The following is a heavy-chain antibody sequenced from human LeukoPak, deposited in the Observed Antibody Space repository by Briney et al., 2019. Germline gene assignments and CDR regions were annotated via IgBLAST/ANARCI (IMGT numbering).Heavy chain of an antibody. CDR1: GFTFSSYA. CDR2: ISSNGGST. V-gene: IGHV3-64*01. Sequence: GGSLRLSCAASGFTFSSYAMHWVRQAPGKGLEYVSAISSNGGSTYYANSVKGRFTISRDNSENTLYLQMGSLRAEDMAVYYCARGEQWLDYWGQGTLVTVSS. J-gene: IGHJ4*02. D-gene: IGHD6-19*01. CDR3: ARGEQWLDY.